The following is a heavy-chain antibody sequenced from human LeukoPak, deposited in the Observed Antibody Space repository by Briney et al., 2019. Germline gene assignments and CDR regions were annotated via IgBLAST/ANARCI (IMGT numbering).Heavy chain of an antibody. V-gene: IGHV3-11*06. D-gene: IGHD1-26*01. CDR2: ISSSSSYT. Sequence: GGSLRLSCAASGFTFSDYYMSWIRQAPGKGLEWVSDISSSSSYTNYADSVKGRFTISRDNAKNSLYLQMNSLRDEDTAVYYCARALRIVGAKGLDYWGQGTLVTVSS. CDR1: GFTFSDYY. J-gene: IGHJ4*02. CDR3: ARALRIVGAKGLDY.